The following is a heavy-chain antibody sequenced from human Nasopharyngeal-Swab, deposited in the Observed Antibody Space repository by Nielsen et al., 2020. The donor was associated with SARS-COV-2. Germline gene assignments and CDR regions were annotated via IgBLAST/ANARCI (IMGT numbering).Heavy chain of an antibody. Sequence: GEYLKISCAASGFTFSSYGMHWVRQAPGKGLEWVAVISYDGSNKYYADSVKGRFTISRDNSKNTLYLQMNSLRAEDTAVYYCAKNIMGYSEYYFDYWGQGTLVTVSS. D-gene: IGHD4-11*01. CDR1: GFTFSSYG. J-gene: IGHJ4*02. CDR3: AKNIMGYSEYYFDY. CDR2: ISYDGSNK. V-gene: IGHV3-30*18.